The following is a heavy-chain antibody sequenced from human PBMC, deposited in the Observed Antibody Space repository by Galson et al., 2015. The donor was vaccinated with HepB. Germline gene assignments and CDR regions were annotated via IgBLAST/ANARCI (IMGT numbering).Heavy chain of an antibody. D-gene: IGHD6-13*01. J-gene: IGHJ2*01. V-gene: IGHV1-2*06. CDR1: GYTFTGYY. CDR3: ARKGYSSSRSDWYFDL. Sequence: SVKVSCKASGYTFTGYYMHWVRQAPGQGLEWMGRINPNSGGTNYAQKFQGRVTMTRDTSISTAYMELSRLRSDDTAVYYCARKGYSSSRSDWYFDLWGRGTLVTVSS. CDR2: INPNSGGT.